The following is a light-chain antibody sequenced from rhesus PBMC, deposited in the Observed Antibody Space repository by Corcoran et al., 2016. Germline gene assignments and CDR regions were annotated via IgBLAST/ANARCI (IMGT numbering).Light chain of an antibody. CDR2: EGS. Sequence: DIQMTQSPSSLSASVGDRVTITCRASQGITNDLAWYQQKPGETPKLLIYEGSSLQSGIPSGLSGSGSGTDCTLTIRSRQSEDLATYYCQHYYSTPYSFGQGTKVEIK. CDR3: QHYYSTPYS. CDR1: QGITND. J-gene: IGKJ2*01. V-gene: IGKV1-25*01.